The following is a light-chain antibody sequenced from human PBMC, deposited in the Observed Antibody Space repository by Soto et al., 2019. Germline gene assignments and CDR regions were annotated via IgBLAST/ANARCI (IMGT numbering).Light chain of an antibody. Sequence: EIVLTQSPATLSLSPGERATLSCRASQSVGSYLAWYQQKPGQAPRLLIYDASNRATGIPARFSGSGSQTDFTLTISILEPEDFAVYYCQQRSNWPPRVTFGPGTKVDIK. V-gene: IGKV3-11*01. J-gene: IGKJ3*01. CDR2: DAS. CDR3: QQRSNWPPRVT. CDR1: QSVGSY.